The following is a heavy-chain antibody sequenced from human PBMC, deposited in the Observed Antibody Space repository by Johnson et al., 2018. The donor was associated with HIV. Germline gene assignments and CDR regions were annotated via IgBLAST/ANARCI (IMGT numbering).Heavy chain of an antibody. J-gene: IGHJ3*02. V-gene: IGHV3-33*01. CDR1: GFTFSSYG. CDR3: ARDPQQWLDVGAFDI. Sequence: QVQLVESGGGVVQPGTSLRLSCAASGFTFSSYGMHWVRQAPDKGLEWVAFIRYDGSNKYYADSVKGRFTISRDNAKNSLYLQMNSLRAEDTAVYYCARDPQQWLDVGAFDIWGQGTMVTVSS. D-gene: IGHD6-19*01. CDR2: IRYDGSNK.